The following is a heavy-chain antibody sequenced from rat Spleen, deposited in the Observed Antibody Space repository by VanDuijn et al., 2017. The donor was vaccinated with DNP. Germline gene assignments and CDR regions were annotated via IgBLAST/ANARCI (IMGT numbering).Heavy chain of an antibody. J-gene: IGHJ2*01. D-gene: IGHD4-3*01. CDR3: VRWYNSGYYFDY. CDR1: GLTFNNYW. V-gene: IGHV5-31*01. CDR2: ITTSSGRT. Sequence: EVQLVESGGDLVQPGRSLALSCVASGLTFNNYWMTWFRQVPGRGLEWVASITTSSGRTFYPDSVKGRFTISRDNARSTLYLQMNSLRSEDMATYYCVRWYNSGYYFDYWGHGVMVTVSS.